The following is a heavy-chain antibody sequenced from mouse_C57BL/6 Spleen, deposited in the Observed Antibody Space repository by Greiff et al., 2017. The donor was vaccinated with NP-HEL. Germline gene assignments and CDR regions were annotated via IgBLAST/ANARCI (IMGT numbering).Heavy chain of an antibody. J-gene: IGHJ2*01. CDR2: IDPSDSET. Sequence: VKLQQPGAELVRPGSSVKLSCKASGYTFTSYWMHWVKQRPIQGLEWIGNIDPSDSETHYNQKFKDKATLTVDKSSSTAYMQLSSLTSEDSAVYYCASGGYSYYFDYWGQGTTLTVSS. D-gene: IGHD2-3*01. CDR1: GYTFTSYW. CDR3: ASGGYSYYFDY. V-gene: IGHV1-52*01.